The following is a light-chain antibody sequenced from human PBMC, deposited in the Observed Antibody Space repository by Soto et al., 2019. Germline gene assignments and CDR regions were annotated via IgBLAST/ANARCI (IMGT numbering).Light chain of an antibody. CDR3: SSYAGSNNRV. J-gene: IGLJ1*01. Sequence: QSALTQPPSASGSPGQSVTISCTGTSSDVGGYNYVSWYQQHPGKAPKLMIYEVSKRPSGVPDRFSGSKSGNTASLTVSGLQAEYEAAYYCSSYAGSNNRVFGTGTKLTVL. CDR1: SSDVGGYNY. V-gene: IGLV2-8*01. CDR2: EVS.